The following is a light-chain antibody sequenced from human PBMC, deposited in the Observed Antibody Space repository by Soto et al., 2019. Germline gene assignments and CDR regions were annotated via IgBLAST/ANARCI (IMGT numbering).Light chain of an antibody. V-gene: IGLV2-14*01. CDR1: SXDVGGYNY. CDR3: SSKTSSRTPFV. Sequence: QSVLTQPASVSGSPGQSITISCTGTSXDVGGYNYVSWYQQHPGNAPRLMIYEVNNRPPGVPNRFSGSKSGNTASLTISGLQAEDEADYYCSSKTSSRTPFVFGTGTKVTVL. CDR2: EVN. J-gene: IGLJ1*01.